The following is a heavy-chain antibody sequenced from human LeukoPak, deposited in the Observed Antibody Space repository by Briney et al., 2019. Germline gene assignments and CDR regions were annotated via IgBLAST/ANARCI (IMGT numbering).Heavy chain of an antibody. V-gene: IGHV1-18*01. Sequence: ASVKVSCKASGYTFTSHGITWVRQAPGQGLEWMAWISTYNGNTVYAQKVQGRATLTTETSTSTAFMELRSLTFDDTAVYYCARDTFGSQKGSDYWGQGTLVTVSS. D-gene: IGHD2/OR15-2a*01. J-gene: IGHJ4*02. CDR3: ARDTFGSQKGSDY. CDR2: ISTYNGNT. CDR1: GYTFTSHG.